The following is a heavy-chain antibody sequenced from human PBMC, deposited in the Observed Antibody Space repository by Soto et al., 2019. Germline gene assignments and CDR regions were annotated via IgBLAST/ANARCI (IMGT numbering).Heavy chain of an antibody. CDR3: TTDHTNRYHGMDV. CDR2: IKSKTDGGTT. CDR1: GFTFSNAW. V-gene: IGHV3-15*01. J-gene: IGHJ6*02. Sequence: PGGSLRLSCAASGFTFSNAWMSWVRQAPGKGLEWVGRIKSKTDGGTTDYAAPVKGRFTISRDDSKNTLYLQMNSLKTEDTAVYYCTTDHTNRYHGMDVWGQGTTVTVSS. D-gene: IGHD3-3*01.